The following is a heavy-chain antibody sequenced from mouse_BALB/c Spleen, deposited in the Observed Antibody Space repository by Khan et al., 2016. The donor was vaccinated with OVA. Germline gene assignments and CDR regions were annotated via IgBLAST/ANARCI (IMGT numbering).Heavy chain of an antibody. CDR3: ARRGAARATWDYFDY. CDR1: GYTFTNYW. CDR2: IFPGGGYP. D-gene: IGHD3-1*01. J-gene: IGHJ2*01. V-gene: IGHV1-63*02. Sequence: QVQLQQSGAELVRPGTSVKMSCKAAGYTFTNYWIGWVKQRPGHGLEWIGDIFPGGGYPNYNEKFKGKATLTADPSSSTASMQPSSLTSEASAIYYWARRGAARATWDYFDYWGQGTTLTVSS.